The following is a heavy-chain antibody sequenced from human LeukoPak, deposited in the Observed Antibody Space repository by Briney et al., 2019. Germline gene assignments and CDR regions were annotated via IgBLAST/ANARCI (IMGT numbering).Heavy chain of an antibody. Sequence: PGRSLRLSCAASGFTFSSYAMHWVRQAPGKGLEWVAVISYDGSNKYYADSVKGRFTISRDNSKNTLYLQMNSLRAEDTAVYYCARDLNIVVVPAASSGYWFDPWGQGTLVTVSS. CDR2: ISYDGSNK. J-gene: IGHJ5*02. V-gene: IGHV3-30-3*01. D-gene: IGHD2-2*01. CDR3: ARDLNIVVVPAASSGYWFDP. CDR1: GFTFSSYA.